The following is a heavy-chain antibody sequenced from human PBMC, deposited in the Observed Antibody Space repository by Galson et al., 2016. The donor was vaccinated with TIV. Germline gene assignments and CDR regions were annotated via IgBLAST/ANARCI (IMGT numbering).Heavy chain of an antibody. J-gene: IGHJ4*02. CDR1: GYGFVDYW. V-gene: IGHV5-51*01. CDR3: ARTAGGIDQ. CDR2: VYLGDSVT. D-gene: IGHD1-26*01. Sequence: QSGAEVTKPGESLKISCKHSGYGFVDYWIVWVRQRPGKGLEWMGIVYLGDSVTRYSPSFQSQVAISADKSSHTAYLQWSSLQAADTAMYYCARTAGGIDQWGQGTLVTVSS.